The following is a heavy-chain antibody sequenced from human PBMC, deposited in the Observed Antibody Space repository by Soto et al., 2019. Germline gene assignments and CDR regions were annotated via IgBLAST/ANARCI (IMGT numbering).Heavy chain of an antibody. CDR2: ISAYSGNR. CDR3: ARVVKAGDYGDYGKYYFDY. CDR1: GYTFAYYE. V-gene: IGHV1-18*04. Sequence: QVQLVQSGAEVKKPGASVKVSCKASGYTFAYYEITWVRQAPGQGLEWMGWISAYSGNRNYAQKLQGRLTMTTDTSTNTAFMELRSLTSDDTAVYYCARVVKAGDYGDYGKYYFDYWGHGTLVTVSS. D-gene: IGHD4-17*01. J-gene: IGHJ4*01.